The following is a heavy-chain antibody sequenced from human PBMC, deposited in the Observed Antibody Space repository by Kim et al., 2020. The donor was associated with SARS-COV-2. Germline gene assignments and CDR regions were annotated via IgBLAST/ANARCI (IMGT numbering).Heavy chain of an antibody. V-gene: IGHV1-18*01. D-gene: IGHD4-17*01. CDR3: ARVTRPTMTTVTTGLDY. Sequence: ASVKVSCKSSGYTFTSYGISWVRQAPGQGLEWMGWISAYNGNTNYAQKLQGRVTMTTDTSTSTAYMELRSLRSDDTAVYYCARVTRPTMTTVTTGLDYWGQGTLVTVSS. J-gene: IGHJ4*02. CDR2: ISAYNGNT. CDR1: GYTFTSYG.